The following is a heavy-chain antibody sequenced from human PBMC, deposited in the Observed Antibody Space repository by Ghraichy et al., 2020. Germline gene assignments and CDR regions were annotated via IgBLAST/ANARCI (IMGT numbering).Heavy chain of an antibody. J-gene: IGHJ3*01. Sequence: SQTLSLTCDISGDDVSSTSAAWNWLRQSPSRGLEWLGRTYYRSKWSNDYAVSVKSRITINPDTSKNQFSLQLDSVTPEDTAMYYCARGGVTGIWYAFNAWGQGTIVTVSS. CDR3: ARGGVTGIWYAFNA. V-gene: IGHV6-1*01. CDR1: GDDVSSTSAA. D-gene: IGHD2-21*02. CDR2: TYYRSKWSN.